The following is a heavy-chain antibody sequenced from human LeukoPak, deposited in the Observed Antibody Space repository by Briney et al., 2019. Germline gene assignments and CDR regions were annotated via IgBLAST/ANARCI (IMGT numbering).Heavy chain of an antibody. CDR1: GFTFSSYS. D-gene: IGHD3-9*01. CDR3: AKGGRYFDWLLLLDY. V-gene: IGHV3-48*01. J-gene: IGHJ4*02. CDR2: ISSSSSTI. Sequence: PGGSLRLSCAASGFTFSSYSMNWVRQAPGKGLEWVSYISSSSSTIYYAASVKGRFTISRDNARYSLYLQMNSLRAEDTAVYYCAKGGRYFDWLLLLDYWGQGTLVTVSS.